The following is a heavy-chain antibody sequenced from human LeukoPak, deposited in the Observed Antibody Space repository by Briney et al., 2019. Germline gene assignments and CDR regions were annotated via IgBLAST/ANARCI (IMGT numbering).Heavy chain of an antibody. J-gene: IGHJ5*02. CDR2: IIPIFGTA. V-gene: IGHV1-69*05. CDR1: GGTFTSYA. CDR3: ARVVGCTSTSCLNWFDP. Sequence: SVKVSCKASGGTFTSYAISWVRQAPGQGLEWMGGIIPIFGTANYAQKFQGRVTITRDESTSTAYMELSSLGFEDTAVYYCARVVGCTSTSCLNWFDPWGQGSLVTVSS. D-gene: IGHD2-2*01.